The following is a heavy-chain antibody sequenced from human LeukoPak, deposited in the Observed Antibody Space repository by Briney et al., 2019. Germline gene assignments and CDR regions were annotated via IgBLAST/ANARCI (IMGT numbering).Heavy chain of an antibody. J-gene: IGHJ6*02. Sequence: GGSLRLSCAASGFTFGDYYMSWIRQAPGKGLEWVSYISSSGSTIYYADSVKGRFTISRDNAKNSLYLQMNSLRAEDTAVYYCAKGITTAYYYGMDVWGQGTTVTVSS. CDR1: GFTFGDYY. D-gene: IGHD3-10*01. CDR3: AKGITTAYYYGMDV. CDR2: ISSSGSTI. V-gene: IGHV3-11*01.